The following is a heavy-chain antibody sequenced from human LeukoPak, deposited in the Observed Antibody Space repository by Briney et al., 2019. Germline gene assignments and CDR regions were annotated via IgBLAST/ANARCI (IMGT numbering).Heavy chain of an antibody. CDR3: AMARGLRYFDWLGIDY. J-gene: IGHJ4*02. CDR2: IIPIFGTA. D-gene: IGHD3-9*01. Sequence: SVKVSCKASGGTFSSYAISWVRQAPGQGLEWMGGIIPIFGTANYAQKFQGRVTITADESTSTAYMELSSLRSEDTAVYYCAMARGLRYFDWLGIDYWGQGALVTVSS. V-gene: IGHV1-69*01. CDR1: GGTFSSYA.